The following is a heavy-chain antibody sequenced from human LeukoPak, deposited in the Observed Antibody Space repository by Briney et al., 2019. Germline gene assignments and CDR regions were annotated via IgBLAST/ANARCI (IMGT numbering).Heavy chain of an antibody. V-gene: IGHV1-18*03. CDR3: ARGQQEFDY. CDR2: ISTYNGNT. CDR1: GYTFTSYG. J-gene: IGHJ4*02. Sequence: ASVKVSCKASGYTFTSYGISWVRQAPGQGLEWMGWISTYNGNTKYAQNLQGRVTMTTDTSTTTAYMELRSLRSDDMAVYYCARGQQEFDYWGQGTLVTVSS. D-gene: IGHD6-13*01.